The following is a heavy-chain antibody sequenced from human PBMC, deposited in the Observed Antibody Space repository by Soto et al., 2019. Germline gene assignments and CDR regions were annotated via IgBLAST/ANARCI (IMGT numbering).Heavy chain of an antibody. CDR1: GFTFSDYY. Sequence: GGSLRLSCAASGFTFSDYYMSWIRQAPGKGLEWLSYISSSATYAIYADSVKGRFTLSRDNAKNSLYLQMNSLRAEDTAVYYCARENWFDPWGQGTLVTVSS. CDR2: ISSSATYA. V-gene: IGHV3-11*05. J-gene: IGHJ5*02. CDR3: ARENWFDP.